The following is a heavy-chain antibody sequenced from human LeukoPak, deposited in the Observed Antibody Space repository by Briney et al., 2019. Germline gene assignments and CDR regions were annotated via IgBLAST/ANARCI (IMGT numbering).Heavy chain of an antibody. CDR3: AKGSGSPYYFDY. Sequence: PGGSLRLSCAASGLTFSNFAMSWVRQAPGKGLECVSLISGNGGATYYADSVKGRFTISRDNSKSTLYLQMNSLRADDTAVYYCAKGSGSPYYFDYSGQGTLVTVSS. V-gene: IGHV3-23*01. J-gene: IGHJ4*02. CDR2: ISGNGGAT. D-gene: IGHD3-10*01. CDR1: GLTFSNFA.